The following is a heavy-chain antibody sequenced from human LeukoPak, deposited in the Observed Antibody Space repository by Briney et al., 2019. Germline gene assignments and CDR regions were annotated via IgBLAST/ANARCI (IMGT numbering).Heavy chain of an antibody. J-gene: IGHJ5*02. CDR1: GGTFSSYA. V-gene: IGHV1-69*13. CDR2: IIPIFGTA. Sequence: SVKVSCKASGGTFSSYAISWVRQAPGQGLEWMGGIIPIFGTANYAQKFQGRVTITADESTSTAYMELSSLRSEDTAVYYCARGHTLDIDFTGAYYYDSSGYRVWWFDPWGQGTLVTVSS. CDR3: ARGHTLDIDFTGAYYYDSSGYRVWWFDP. D-gene: IGHD3-22*01.